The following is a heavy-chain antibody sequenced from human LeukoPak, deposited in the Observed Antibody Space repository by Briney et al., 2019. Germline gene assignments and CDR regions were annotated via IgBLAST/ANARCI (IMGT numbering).Heavy chain of an antibody. CDR3: AKDAYGGPMYYFDY. J-gene: IGHJ4*02. CDR1: GFTFSSYS. CDR2: ISSSSSTI. D-gene: IGHD3-10*02. Sequence: GGSLRLSCAASGFTFSSYSMNWVRQAPGKGLEWVSYISSSSSTIYYADSVKGRFTISRDNAKNSLYLQMNSLRAEDTALYYCAKDAYGGPMYYFDYWGQGTLVTVSS. V-gene: IGHV3-48*04.